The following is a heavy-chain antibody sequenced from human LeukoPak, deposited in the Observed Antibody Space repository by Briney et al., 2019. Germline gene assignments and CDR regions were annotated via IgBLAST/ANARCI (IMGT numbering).Heavy chain of an antibody. CDR2: IYVDGRTT. Sequence: GGALRLSCVAYGFTFSNYWMHWVRQPPGKGLVWVSRIYVDGRTTNYADSVKGRFTISRDNAKNTVYLEMNSLSVEDTATYYCIRDFRSADLWGQGTLVTVTS. CDR3: IRDFRSADL. J-gene: IGHJ5*02. CDR1: GFTFSNYW. V-gene: IGHV3-74*01.